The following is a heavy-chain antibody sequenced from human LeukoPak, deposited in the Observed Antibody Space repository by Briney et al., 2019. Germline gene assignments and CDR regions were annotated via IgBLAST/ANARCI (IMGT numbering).Heavy chain of an antibody. CDR3: ARLAIPLLWFGEFRGFDP. CDR2: IYYSGST. V-gene: IGHV4-59*01. Sequence: SETLSLTCTVSGDSISSYYWSWIRQPPGKGLEWVGYIYYSGSTNYNPSLKSRLTISVDTSKNQFSLKLRSVTAADTAVYYCARLAIPLLWFGEFRGFDPWGQGTLVTVSS. J-gene: IGHJ5*02. CDR1: GDSISSYY. D-gene: IGHD3-10*01.